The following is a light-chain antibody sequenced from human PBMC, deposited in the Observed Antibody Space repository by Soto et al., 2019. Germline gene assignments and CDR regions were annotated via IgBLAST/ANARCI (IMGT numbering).Light chain of an antibody. CDR2: KFF. CDR3: MQGTHWPYT. Sequence: EVVMTQSPLSLPVTLGQPASISCRSSQSLVSSDENTFLNWFHQRPGQSPRRLIYKFFNRDSGVTDRFSGSGSGTDFTLKISRVEAEDVGVYYCMQGTHWPYTFGQGTKLEIK. V-gene: IGKV2-30*01. CDR1: QSLVSSDENTF. J-gene: IGKJ2*01.